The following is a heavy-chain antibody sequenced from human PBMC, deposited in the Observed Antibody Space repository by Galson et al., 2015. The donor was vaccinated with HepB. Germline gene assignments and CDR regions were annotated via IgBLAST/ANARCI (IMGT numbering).Heavy chain of an antibody. CDR2: INPILSTT. Sequence: SVKVSCKASGGTFSSYTISWVRQAPGQGLEWMGRINPILSTTNYAQKFQGRVTITADKSTTTAYMELNGLRSEDTAVYFSAASPHFYSFIWDLDYWGQGTLVTVSS. D-gene: IGHD3-3*02. J-gene: IGHJ4*02. CDR3: AASPHFYSFIWDLDY. V-gene: IGHV1-69*08. CDR1: GGTFSSYT.